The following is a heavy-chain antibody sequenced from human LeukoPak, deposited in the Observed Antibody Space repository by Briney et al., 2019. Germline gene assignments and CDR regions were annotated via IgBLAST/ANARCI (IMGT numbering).Heavy chain of an antibody. CDR1: GDSISSSSYY. D-gene: IGHD1-26*01. J-gene: IGHJ3*02. CDR3: ARFKRELLGDSSAFDI. V-gene: IGHV4-39*01. Sequence: PSETLSLTCTVFGDSISSSSYYWGWIRQPPGKGLEWIGSIYYSGSTYYNPSLKSQVTISVDTSRNQFSLKLSSVTAADTAVYYCARFKRELLGDSSAFDIWGQGTMVTVSS. CDR2: IYYSGST.